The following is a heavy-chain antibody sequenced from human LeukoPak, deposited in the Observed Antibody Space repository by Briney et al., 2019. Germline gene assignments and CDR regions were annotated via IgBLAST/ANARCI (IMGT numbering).Heavy chain of an antibody. V-gene: IGHV3-30*02. CDR1: GFMFRTYG. Sequence: GSLSLSCPASGFMFRTYGMHWVRQAPGKGLEWMAFVRDDGSTKYYGDPVKGRFTISRDNSKSTLYLQMNSLRAEDTAVYFCARTVSSSWGFFDSWGQGTLVTVSS. CDR2: VRDDGSTK. CDR3: ARTVSSSWGFFDS. J-gene: IGHJ4*02. D-gene: IGHD6-6*01.